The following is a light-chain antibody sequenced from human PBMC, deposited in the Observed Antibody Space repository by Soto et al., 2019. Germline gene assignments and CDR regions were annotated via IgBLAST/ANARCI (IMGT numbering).Light chain of an antibody. Sequence: ELGLTQSPATLSFSPGERAILSCRASQSVTDTYLAWYQQKPGRAPRLLIYGASAGATVIPDRFSGSGSGTDFTLTIRRLEPEDFAVYYCQQYATSPRTFGHGTRVEIK. CDR3: QQYATSPRT. CDR1: QSVTDTY. J-gene: IGKJ1*01. V-gene: IGKV3-20*01. CDR2: GAS.